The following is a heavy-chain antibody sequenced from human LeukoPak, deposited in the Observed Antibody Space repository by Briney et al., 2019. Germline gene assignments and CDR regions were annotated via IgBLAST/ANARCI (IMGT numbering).Heavy chain of an antibody. CDR1: GFTFSSYW. CDR2: INPDGRDT. J-gene: IGHJ1*01. Sequence: GGSLRLSCAASGFTFSSYWMNWVRQAPGKGLEWVAHINPDGRDTYYVDSVKGRFTISRDNAQNSMYLQMNSLRVEDTAVYYCTSWGDTTAEYFQRWGQGTLVTVSS. CDR3: TSWGDTTAEYFQR. D-gene: IGHD2-21*02. V-gene: IGHV3-7*01.